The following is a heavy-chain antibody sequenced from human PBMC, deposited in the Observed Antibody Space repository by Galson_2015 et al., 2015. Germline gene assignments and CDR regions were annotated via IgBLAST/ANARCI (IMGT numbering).Heavy chain of an antibody. J-gene: IGHJ4*02. V-gene: IGHV4-59*01. Sequence: TLSLTCTVSGGSISSYSWSWIRQPPGKGLEWIGYIYYSGSTNYNPSLKSRVTISVDTSKNQFSLKLSSVTAADTAVYYCARGQYQLPPLFDYWGQGTLVTVSS. CDR3: ARGQYQLPPLFDY. D-gene: IGHD2-2*01. CDR2: IYYSGST. CDR1: GGSISSYS.